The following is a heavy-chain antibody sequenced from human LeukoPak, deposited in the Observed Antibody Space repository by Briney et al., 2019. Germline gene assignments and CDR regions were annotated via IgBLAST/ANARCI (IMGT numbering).Heavy chain of an antibody. CDR3: ARQGYTASYYFLDY. CDR2: IYTTGTT. Sequence: SETLSLTCDVSGGSIRSYYWGWVRQPAGKGLEWTGRIYTTGTTHFNPSLKSRLTMSIDTSKNQFSLKLTSVSAADTAIYFCARQGYTASYYFLDYWSQGTLVTVSS. CDR1: GGSIRSYY. D-gene: IGHD1-26*01. J-gene: IGHJ4*02. V-gene: IGHV4-4*07.